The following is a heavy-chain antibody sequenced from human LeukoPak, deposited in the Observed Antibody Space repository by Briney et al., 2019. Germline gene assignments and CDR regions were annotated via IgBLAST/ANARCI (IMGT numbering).Heavy chain of an antibody. D-gene: IGHD6-13*01. Sequence: ASVKVSCKASGGTFSSYAISWVRQAPGQRLEWMGGIIPIFDTANYAQKFQGKVTITADESTSTAYMELSSLRSEDTAVYYCATWDGKSWSWDYWGQGTLVTVSS. CDR3: ATWDGKSWSWDY. V-gene: IGHV1-69*13. J-gene: IGHJ4*02. CDR1: GGTFSSYA. CDR2: IIPIFDTA.